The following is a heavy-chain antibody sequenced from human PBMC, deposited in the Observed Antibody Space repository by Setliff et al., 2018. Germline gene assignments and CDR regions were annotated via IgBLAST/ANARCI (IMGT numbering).Heavy chain of an antibody. Sequence: PRGSLRLSCAASGFNFGSYGMHWVHQAPGKGLEWVAFIRFDGSNKNYEDSVKGRFTISRDNPKNTLYLQMNNLRGDDTAVYYCAKERTMAVSSIPDYWGQGVLVTVSS. V-gene: IGHV3-30*02. CDR1: GFNFGSYG. J-gene: IGHJ4*02. CDR2: IRFDGSNK. D-gene: IGHD2-21*02. CDR3: AKERTMAVSSIPDY.